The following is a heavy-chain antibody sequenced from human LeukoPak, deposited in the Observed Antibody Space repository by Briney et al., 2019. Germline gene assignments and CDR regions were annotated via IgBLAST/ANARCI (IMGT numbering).Heavy chain of an antibody. V-gene: IGHV1-69*13. CDR2: IIPIFGTA. CDR3: ARAGIAARPDYYYMDV. J-gene: IGHJ6*03. Sequence: ASVKVSCKASGGTFSSYAISWVRQAPGQGLEWMGGIIPIFGTANYAQKFQGRVTITADESTSTAYMELSSLRSEDTAVYYCARAGIAARPDYYYMDVWGKGTTVTVSS. D-gene: IGHD6-6*01. CDR1: GGTFSSYA.